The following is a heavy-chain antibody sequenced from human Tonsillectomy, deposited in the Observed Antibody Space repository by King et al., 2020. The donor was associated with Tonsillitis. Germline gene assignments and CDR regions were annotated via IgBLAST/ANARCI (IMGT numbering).Heavy chain of an antibody. Sequence: VQLVESGGGLVQPGGSLRLSCAASGVSFSDNWFHWVRQAPGQGLVWVSRISPDGSSTNYAASVKGRFTISRDNAKNTLYLLMSSLRAEDTAVYFCARVPWEVLVGDSWGPGTLVTVSS. CDR3: ARVPWEVLVGDS. J-gene: IGHJ5*01. D-gene: IGHD1-26*01. CDR2: ISPDGSST. V-gene: IGHV3-74*01. CDR1: GVSFSDNW.